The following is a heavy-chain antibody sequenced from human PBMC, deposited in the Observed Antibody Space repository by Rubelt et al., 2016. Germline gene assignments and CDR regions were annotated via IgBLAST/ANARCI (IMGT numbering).Heavy chain of an antibody. CDR2: INPSGGST. V-gene: IGHV1-46*01. Sequence: QVQLVQSGAEVKKPGASVKVSCKASGYTFTSYYMHWVRQAPGQGLEWMGIINPSGGSTTYAPKFQGGVTMTRDTSTRTVYMDLSSLRWEDTAVYYCARVGFYYDSGSYVDWGQGTLVTVSS. CDR1: GYTFTSYY. J-gene: IGHJ4*02. CDR3: ARVGFYYDSGSYVD. D-gene: IGHD3-10*01.